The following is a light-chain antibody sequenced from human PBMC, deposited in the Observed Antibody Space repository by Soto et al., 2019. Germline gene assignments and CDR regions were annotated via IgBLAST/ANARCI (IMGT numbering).Light chain of an antibody. CDR3: SSYTTSSTLV. V-gene: IGLV2-14*03. Sequence: QSALTQPASVAGSPGQSITISCTGTSSDVGDYNYVSWYQHHPGKAPKLMIYDVSNRPSGVSDRFSGSKSGNTASLSISGRQAEDEADYYCSSYTTSSTLVFGGGTKLTVL. CDR2: DVS. CDR1: SSDVGDYNY. J-gene: IGLJ2*01.